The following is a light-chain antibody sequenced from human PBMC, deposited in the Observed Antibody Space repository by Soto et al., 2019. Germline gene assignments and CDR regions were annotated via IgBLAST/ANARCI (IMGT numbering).Light chain of an antibody. Sequence: QSVLTQPPSVSGVPGQRVTISCTGSSSNIGANYHVHWYQQVPGRAPKLLIYDDNNRPSGVPDRFSGSKSGTSASLAITGLQADDESDYYCQSYDSTLTGVVFGGGTKLTVL. CDR2: DDN. CDR1: SSNIGANYH. CDR3: QSYDSTLTGVV. J-gene: IGLJ2*01. V-gene: IGLV1-40*01.